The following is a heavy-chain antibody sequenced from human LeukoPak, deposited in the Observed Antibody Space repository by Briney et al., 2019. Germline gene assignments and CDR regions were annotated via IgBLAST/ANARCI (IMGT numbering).Heavy chain of an antibody. CDR3: ARVGGYCSSTSCLNY. J-gene: IGHJ4*02. V-gene: IGHV3-48*03. CDR1: GFTFSSYE. D-gene: IGHD2-2*01. Sequence: GGSLRLSCAASGFTFSSYEMNWVRQAPGKGLEWVSYISSSGSTIYYADSVKGRFTISRDNAKNSLYLQMNSLRAEDTAVYYCARVGGYCSSTSCLNYWGQGTLVTVSS. CDR2: ISSSGSTI.